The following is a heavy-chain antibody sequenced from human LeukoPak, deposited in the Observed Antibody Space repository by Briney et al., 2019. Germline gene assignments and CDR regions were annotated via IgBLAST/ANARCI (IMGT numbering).Heavy chain of an antibody. J-gene: IGHJ3*02. D-gene: IGHD3-10*01. Sequence: GGSLRLSCAASGFAFSSFDMLWVRQSPRKGLEWVARILANGDTDYGASVEGRFTISRENAKSYVYLQMNSLRDGDTAVYYCARDRFGERTFEKWVQGTMVTVSS. CDR1: GFAFSSFD. V-gene: IGHV3-13*01. CDR3: ARDRFGERTFEK. CDR2: ILANGDT.